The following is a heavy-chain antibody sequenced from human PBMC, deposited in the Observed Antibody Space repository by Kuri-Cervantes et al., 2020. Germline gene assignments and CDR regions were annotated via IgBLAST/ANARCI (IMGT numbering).Heavy chain of an antibody. D-gene: IGHD3-3*01. CDR3: AKALSGAIFGVVRYGMDV. Sequence: GESLKISCAASGFTFSSYGMHWVRQAPGKGLEWVAVISYDGSNKYYADSVKGRFTISRDNSKNTLHLQMNSLRAEDTAVYYCAKALSGAIFGVVRYGMDVWGQGTTVTVSS. CDR1: GFTFSSYG. J-gene: IGHJ6*02. V-gene: IGHV3-30*18. CDR2: ISYDGSNK.